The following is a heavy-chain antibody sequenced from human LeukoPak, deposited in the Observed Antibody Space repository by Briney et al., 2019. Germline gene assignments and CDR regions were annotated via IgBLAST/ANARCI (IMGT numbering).Heavy chain of an antibody. CDR1: GYTFTSYD. CDR3: AREWASNIVVVPAAIILDY. D-gene: IGHD2-2*01. J-gene: IGHJ4*02. Sequence: ASVKVSCKASGYTFTSYDINWVRQATGQGLEWMGWMNPNSGNTGYAQKFQGRVTITRNTSISTAYMELSSLRSEDTAVYYCAREWASNIVVVPAAIILDYWGQGTLVTVSS. V-gene: IGHV1-8*03. CDR2: MNPNSGNT.